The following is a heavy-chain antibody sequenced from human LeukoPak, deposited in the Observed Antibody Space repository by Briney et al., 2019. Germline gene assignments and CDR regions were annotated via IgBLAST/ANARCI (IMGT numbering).Heavy chain of an antibody. CDR3: ARDNDSRDPPHFDY. J-gene: IGHJ4*02. CDR2: INPNSGGT. Sequence: ASVKVSYKASGYTFTGYYMHWVRQAPGQGLEWMGWINPNSGGTNYAQKFQGRVTMTRDTSISTAYMELSRLRSDDTAVYYCARDNDSRDPPHFDYWGQGTLVTVSS. V-gene: IGHV1-2*02. CDR1: GYTFTGYY. D-gene: IGHD3-16*01.